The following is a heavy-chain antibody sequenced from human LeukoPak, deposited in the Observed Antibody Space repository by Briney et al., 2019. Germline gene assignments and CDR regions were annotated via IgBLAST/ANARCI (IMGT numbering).Heavy chain of an antibody. CDR2: IIYSGGT. Sequence: SEILSLTCSVSGDSISSYSRSWIRQTPGKGLEWIGNIIYSGGTKYNPSLKSRVAMSTDTSKTLFSLRLSSVTAADTAVYYCARSAILTGYWGPSGPYYFDSWGQGTLVTVSS. J-gene: IGHJ4*02. CDR1: GDSISSYS. CDR3: ARSAILTGYWGPSGPYYFDS. D-gene: IGHD3-9*01. V-gene: IGHV4-59*08.